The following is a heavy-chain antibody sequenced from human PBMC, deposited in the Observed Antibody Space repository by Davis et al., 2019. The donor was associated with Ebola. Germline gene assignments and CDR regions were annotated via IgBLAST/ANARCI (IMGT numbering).Heavy chain of an antibody. V-gene: IGHV4-34*01. CDR1: GGSFSGYY. J-gene: IGHJ3*02. CDR3: SRGRHNKQWLVGSGAFDI. CDR2: INHSGST. D-gene: IGHD6-19*01. Sequence: MPSETLSLTCAVYGGSFSGYYWSWIRQPPGKGLEWIGEINHSGSTGYNPSLKSRVTVSVDTSKNQFSLKLRSVTAADTAVYYCSRGRHNKQWLVGSGAFDIWGQGTMVTVSS.